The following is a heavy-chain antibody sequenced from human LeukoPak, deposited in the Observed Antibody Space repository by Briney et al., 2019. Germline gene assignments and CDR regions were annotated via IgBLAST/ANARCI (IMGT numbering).Heavy chain of an antibody. D-gene: IGHD3-3*01. CDR2: INPNSGGT. CDR1: GYTFTSYG. Sequence: ASVKVSCKASGYTFTSYGISWVRQAPGQGLEWMGWINPNSGGTNYAQKFQGRVTMTRDTSISTAYMELSRLRSDDTAVYYCARGYYDFWSGYSKTWRSNYFDYWGQGTLVTVSS. CDR3: ARGYYDFWSGYSKTWRSNYFDY. V-gene: IGHV1-2*02. J-gene: IGHJ4*02.